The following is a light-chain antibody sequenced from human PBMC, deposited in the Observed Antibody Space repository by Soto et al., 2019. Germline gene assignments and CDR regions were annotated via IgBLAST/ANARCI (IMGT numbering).Light chain of an antibody. CDR3: QQHRSSSPYL. Sequence: DIQMTQSPSTLSASVGDRVTITCRASQSISSWLAWYQQKPGKAPNLLIYKASTLGSGVPSRFSGGRSGTEFTLTISSLQPDDFATYYCQQHRSSSPYLFGQGTKLEIK. CDR1: QSISSW. CDR2: KAS. J-gene: IGKJ2*01. V-gene: IGKV1-5*03.